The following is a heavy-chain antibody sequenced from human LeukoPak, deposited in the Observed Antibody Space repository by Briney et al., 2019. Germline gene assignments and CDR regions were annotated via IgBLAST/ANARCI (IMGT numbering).Heavy chain of an antibody. D-gene: IGHD2-21*01. CDR2: IRNDGDVI. V-gene: IGHV3-30*02. Sequence: GGSLRLSCAASGFTFSDSGMQWVRQAPGKGLEWVAFIRNDGDVIYYPDSVKGRFTISRDNSKNTVYLELNSLRVEDTAVYYCAKDLMSIRALIPWDHWGQGTLVTVSP. J-gene: IGHJ4*02. CDR3: AKDLMSIRALIPWDH. CDR1: GFTFSDSG.